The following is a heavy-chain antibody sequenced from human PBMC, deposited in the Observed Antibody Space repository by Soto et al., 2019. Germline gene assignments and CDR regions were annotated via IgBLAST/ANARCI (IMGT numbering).Heavy chain of an antibody. CDR1: GFTFSSYA. J-gene: IGHJ4*02. CDR2: ISGSGGST. CDR3: AKDLGGYGDYVTYYFDY. D-gene: IGHD4-17*01. Sequence: GGSLRLSCAASGFTFSSYAMSWVHQAPGKGLEWVSAISGSGGSTYYADSVKGRFTISRDNSKNTLYLQMNSLRAEDTAVYYCAKDLGGYGDYVTYYFDYWGQGTLVTVSS. V-gene: IGHV3-23*01.